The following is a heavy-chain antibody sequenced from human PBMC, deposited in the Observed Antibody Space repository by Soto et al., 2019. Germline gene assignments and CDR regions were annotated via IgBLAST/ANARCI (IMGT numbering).Heavy chain of an antibody. V-gene: IGHV3-23*01. CDR2: ISGSGGST. D-gene: IGHD6-19*01. J-gene: IGHJ5*02. CDR3: AKDGTAGPPPFHYDP. CDR1: GFTFSSYA. Sequence: EVQLLESGGGLVQPGGSLRLSCAASGFTFSSYAMSWVRQAPGKGLEWVSAISGSGGSTYYADSVKGRFTISRDNSKNTLYLQMNSRRAEDTAGYYCAKDGTAGPPPFHYDPWGQGTMVTVSS.